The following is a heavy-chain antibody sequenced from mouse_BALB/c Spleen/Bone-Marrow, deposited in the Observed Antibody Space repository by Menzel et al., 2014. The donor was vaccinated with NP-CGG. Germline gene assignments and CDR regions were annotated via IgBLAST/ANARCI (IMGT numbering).Heavy chain of an antibody. Sequence: VQLQQSGAELVKPGASVKLSCKASGYTFASYWIHWVKLRPGHGLEWIGEINPSNGRTNYNEKFKNKATLTVDKSSSTAYIQLSSLTSEDSAVYYCARYDGPAWLAYWGQGTLVTVSA. V-gene: IGHV1S81*02. D-gene: IGHD2-3*01. CDR1: GYTFASYW. J-gene: IGHJ3*01. CDR3: ARYDGPAWLAY. CDR2: INPSNGRT.